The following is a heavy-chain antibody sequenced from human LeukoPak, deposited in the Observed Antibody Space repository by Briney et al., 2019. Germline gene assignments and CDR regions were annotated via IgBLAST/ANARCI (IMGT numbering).Heavy chain of an antibody. Sequence: GGSLRLSCAASGFIFSDYGMHWVRQAPGKGLEWVAVISYDGSVKYYADSVKGRFTISRDRSQNTLYLQMNSLRVEDTAVFYCASWAGNTGSDSWSGPFDYWGQRSLVTVSS. CDR3: ASWAGNTGSDSWSGPFDY. V-gene: IGHV3-30*03. J-gene: IGHJ4*02. CDR1: GFIFSDYG. CDR2: ISYDGSVK. D-gene: IGHD3-3*01.